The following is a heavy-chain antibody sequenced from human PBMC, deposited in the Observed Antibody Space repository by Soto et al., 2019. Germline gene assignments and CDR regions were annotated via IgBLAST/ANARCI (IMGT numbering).Heavy chain of an antibody. CDR3: ARVIVGATFDY. J-gene: IGHJ4*02. CDR1: GFTFSDYY. V-gene: IGHV3-11*01. D-gene: IGHD1-26*01. CDR2: ISSSDSTI. Sequence: GGSLRLSCAASGFTFSDYYMSWIRQAPGKGLEWVSYISSSDSTIYYADSVKGRFTISRDNAKISLYLQMNSLRAEDTAVYYCARVIVGATFDYWGQGTLVTVSS.